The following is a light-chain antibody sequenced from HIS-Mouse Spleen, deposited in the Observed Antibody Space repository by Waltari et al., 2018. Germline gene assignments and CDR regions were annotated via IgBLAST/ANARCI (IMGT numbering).Light chain of an antibody. J-gene: IGLJ2*01. Sequence: QSALTQPASVSGSPGQSITISCTGTSSDVGGYNYVSWYQQHPGQAPKLMIYDVSNRPSVVAKHFSGSKAGNTASLTISGLQAEDEADYYCSSYTSSSFNVVFGGGTKLTVL. CDR2: DVS. V-gene: IGLV2-14*03. CDR1: SSDVGGYNY. CDR3: SSYTSSSFNVV.